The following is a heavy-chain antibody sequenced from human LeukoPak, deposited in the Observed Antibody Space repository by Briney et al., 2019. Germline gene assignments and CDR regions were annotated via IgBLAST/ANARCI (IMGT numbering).Heavy chain of an antibody. V-gene: IGHV1-18*01. J-gene: IGHJ6*02. CDR1: GYTFTSYG. CDR2: ISAYNGNT. D-gene: IGHD2-2*01. Sequence: ASVKVSCTASGYTFTSYGISWVRQAPGQGLEWMGWISAYNGNTNYAQKLQGRVTMTTDTSTNTAYMELRSLRSDDTAVYYCAREKYQLLSARYYYYGMDVWGQGTTVTVSS. CDR3: AREKYQLLSARYYYYGMDV.